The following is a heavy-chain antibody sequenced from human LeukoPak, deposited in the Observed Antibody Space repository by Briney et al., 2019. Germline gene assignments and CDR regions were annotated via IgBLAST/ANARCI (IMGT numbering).Heavy chain of an antibody. Sequence: GGSLRLSCAASGLTFSSYTMSWVRQAPGKGLEWVSVIYSGGSTYYADSVKGRFTISRDNSKNTLYLQMNSLRAEDTAVYYCAREYITYYDILTGYGAFDIWGQGTMVTVSS. CDR3: AREYITYYDILTGYGAFDI. CDR2: IYSGGST. D-gene: IGHD3-9*01. J-gene: IGHJ3*02. V-gene: IGHV3-53*01. CDR1: GLTFSSYT.